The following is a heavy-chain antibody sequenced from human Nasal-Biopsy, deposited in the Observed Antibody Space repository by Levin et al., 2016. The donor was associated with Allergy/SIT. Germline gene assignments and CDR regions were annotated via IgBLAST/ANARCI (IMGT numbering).Heavy chain of an antibody. CDR2: VQPADSDS. CDR3: ARMPMVRGATYFFDH. J-gene: IGHJ4*02. CDR1: GYTFNNYW. D-gene: IGHD3-10*01. V-gene: IGHV5-51*01. Sequence: GESLKISCKGSGYTFNNYWIGWVRQMPGKGLEWMGSVQPADSDSRYSPSFQGHVTISADRSISTAYLQCNSLRASDTAIYYCARMPMVRGATYFFDHWGQGTLVTVSS.